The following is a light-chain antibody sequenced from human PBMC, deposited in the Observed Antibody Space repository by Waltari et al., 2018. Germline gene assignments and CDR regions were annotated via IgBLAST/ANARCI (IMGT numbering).Light chain of an antibody. Sequence: QSALTPPAPVSGSPGQSITISCTGPTSDVGRYKYVSWYQLLPGKAPKLMIYEVEQRPSGVSDRFSGSKSGNTASLTISGLQTEDEADYYCCSYAGSRSVFGSGTKVTVL. CDR1: TSDVGRYKY. CDR3: CSYAGSRSV. J-gene: IGLJ1*01. V-gene: IGLV2-23*02. CDR2: EVE.